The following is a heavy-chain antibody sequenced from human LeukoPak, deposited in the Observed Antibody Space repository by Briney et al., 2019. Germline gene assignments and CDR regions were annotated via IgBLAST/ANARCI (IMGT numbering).Heavy chain of an antibody. D-gene: IGHD6-13*01. CDR2: IYYSGST. Sequence: SETLSLTGTVPGGSISSSSYYWGWIRQPPGKGLEWIGSIYYSGSTYYNPSLKSRVTISVDTSKNQFSLKLSSVTAADTAVYYCARDGQLVRYFDYWGQGTLVTVSS. CDR1: GGSISSSSYY. V-gene: IGHV4-39*07. J-gene: IGHJ4*02. CDR3: ARDGQLVRYFDY.